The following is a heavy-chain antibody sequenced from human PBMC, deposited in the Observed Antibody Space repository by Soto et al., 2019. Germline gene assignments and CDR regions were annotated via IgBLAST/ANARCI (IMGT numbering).Heavy chain of an antibody. CDR3: AREGSSSSRYFQH. CDR2: INPNSGGT. Sequence: EASVKVSCKASGYTFTDYNMHWVRQAPGQGLEWMGWINPNSGGTSYAQKFQGRVTMTRDTPITTAYMELSRLTSDDTAVYYCAREGSSSSRYFQHWGQGALVTVSS. V-gene: IGHV1-2*02. J-gene: IGHJ1*01. CDR1: GYTFTDYN. D-gene: IGHD6-6*01.